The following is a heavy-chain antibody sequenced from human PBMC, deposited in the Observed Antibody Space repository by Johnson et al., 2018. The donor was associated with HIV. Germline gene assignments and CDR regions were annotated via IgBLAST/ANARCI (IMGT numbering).Heavy chain of an antibody. J-gene: IGHJ3*02. D-gene: IGHD3-10*01. V-gene: IGHV3-11*04. CDR3: VRDRGTMLLDGAFDI. CDR1: GFTFKDYY. CDR2: ISSSGTTK. Sequence: QMQLVESGGGLVKPGGSLRLSCAASGFTFKDYYMNWVRQTPGKGLEWVAHISSSGTTKYYADSVKGRFTISRDNSKNTLYLQMNSLRAEDTAVYYCVRDRGTMLLDGAFDIWVQGTMVTVSS.